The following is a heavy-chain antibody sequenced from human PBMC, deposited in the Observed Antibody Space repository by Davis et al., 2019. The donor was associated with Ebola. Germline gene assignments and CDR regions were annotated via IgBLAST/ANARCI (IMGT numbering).Heavy chain of an antibody. D-gene: IGHD1-26*01. CDR1: GFTFSGSA. CDR3: TSTLGALDY. J-gene: IGHJ4*02. Sequence: GESLKISCAAPGFTFSGSAMHWVRQASGKGLEWVGRIRSKANSYATAYTASVKGRFTISRDDSKNTAYLQMNSLKTEDTAVYYCTSTLGALDYWGQGTLVTVSS. V-gene: IGHV3-73*01. CDR2: IRSKANSYAT.